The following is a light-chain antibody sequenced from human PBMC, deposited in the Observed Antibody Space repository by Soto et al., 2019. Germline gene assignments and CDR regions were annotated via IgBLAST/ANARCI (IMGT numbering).Light chain of an antibody. V-gene: IGLV2-14*01. CDR3: SSYTSSSTPYV. CDR2: DVS. CDR1: SSDVGGYNY. Sequence: QSALTQPASVSGSPGQSITISCTGTSSDVGGYNYVCWYQQHPGKAPKLMIYDVSNRPSGVSNRFSGSKSGNTASLTISGLQAEDEADYYCSSYTSSSTPYVFGTGTKLTVL. J-gene: IGLJ1*01.